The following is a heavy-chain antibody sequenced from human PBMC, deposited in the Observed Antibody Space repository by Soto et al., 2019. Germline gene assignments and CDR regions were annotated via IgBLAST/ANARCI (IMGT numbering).Heavy chain of an antibody. D-gene: IGHD3-10*01. J-gene: IGHJ4*02. CDR1: GFTFDGYA. CDR3: AKARDVTLVRVPSSY. Sequence: PGGSLRLSCAASGFTFDGYAMSWVRQAPGKGLQWVSTIGGSGDGTYYADSVKGRFTISRDNSKNTLYLQMNSLRAEDTAVYYCAKARDVTLVRVPSSYWGQGTLVTVSS. CDR2: IGGSGDGT. V-gene: IGHV3-23*01.